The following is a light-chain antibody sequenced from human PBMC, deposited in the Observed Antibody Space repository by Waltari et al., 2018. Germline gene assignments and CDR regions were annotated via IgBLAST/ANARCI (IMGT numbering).Light chain of an antibody. CDR1: SGSIASNY. J-gene: IGLJ3*02. CDR2: EYN. V-gene: IGLV6-57*02. Sequence: NFMLTQPHSVSESPGKTVTISCTGSSGSIASNYVQWYQQRPGSAPTTVIYEYNQRPSGVPDRFSGSIDSSSNSASLTISGLKTEDEADYYCQSYDSSLWVFGGGTKLTVL. CDR3: QSYDSSLWV.